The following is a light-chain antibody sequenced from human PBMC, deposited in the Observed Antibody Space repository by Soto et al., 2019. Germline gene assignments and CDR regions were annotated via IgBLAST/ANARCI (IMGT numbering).Light chain of an antibody. CDR1: QSIRSY. CDR2: GAS. Sequence: DIQMTQSPSSLSASVGDRVTITCRASQSIRSYLSWYQQRPGKAPHLLIYGASTLQSGVPSRFGGSGSGTDFTLTISSLQPEDFATYYCQQGYSTPPTFGGGTKVEIK. CDR3: QQGYSTPPT. V-gene: IGKV1-39*01. J-gene: IGKJ4*01.